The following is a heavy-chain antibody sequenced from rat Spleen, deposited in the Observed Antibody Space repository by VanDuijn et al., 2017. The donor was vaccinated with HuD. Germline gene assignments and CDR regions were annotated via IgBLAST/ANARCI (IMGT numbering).Heavy chain of an antibody. CDR2: IVYDGRII. Sequence: EVQLVEYGGGLVQPGRSLKLSCAASGFTFSDYFMAWVGQAPTTGLEWVATIVYDGRIIYYRDSVKGRVTISRDDAQSTLYLQMNSLRSEDKATYYCARHSAAPVFVMDAWGQGASVTVSS. CDR1: GFTFSDYF. CDR3: ARHSAAPVFVMDA. V-gene: IGHV5-29*01. D-gene: IGHD3-1*01. J-gene: IGHJ4*01.